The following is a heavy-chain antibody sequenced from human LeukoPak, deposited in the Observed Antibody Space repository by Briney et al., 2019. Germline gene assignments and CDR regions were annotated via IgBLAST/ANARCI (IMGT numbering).Heavy chain of an antibody. J-gene: IGHJ6*03. Sequence: GGSLRLSCAASGFTFSDYYMSWIRQAPGKGLKWVSYISSSGSTIYYADSVKGRFTISRDNAKNSLYLQMNSLRAEDTAVYYCARDLRVPAADYYYYYMDVWGKGTTVTISS. CDR3: ARDLRVPAADYYYYYMDV. V-gene: IGHV3-11*01. CDR2: ISSSGSTI. CDR1: GFTFSDYY. D-gene: IGHD2-2*01.